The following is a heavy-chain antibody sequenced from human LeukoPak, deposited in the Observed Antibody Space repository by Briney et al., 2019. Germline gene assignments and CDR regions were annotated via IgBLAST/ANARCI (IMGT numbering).Heavy chain of an antibody. J-gene: IGHJ4*02. CDR2: IGSSSSYI. Sequence: GGSLRLSCAASGFTFSSYTMNWVRQAPGKGLEWVSSIGSSSSYIYQADSTKGRFTISRGNAKNSLYLQMDSLRAEDTAVYYCARDYYGSGSYYYWGQGTLVTVSS. D-gene: IGHD3-10*01. CDR1: GFTFSSYT. CDR3: ARDYYGSGSYYY. V-gene: IGHV3-21*06.